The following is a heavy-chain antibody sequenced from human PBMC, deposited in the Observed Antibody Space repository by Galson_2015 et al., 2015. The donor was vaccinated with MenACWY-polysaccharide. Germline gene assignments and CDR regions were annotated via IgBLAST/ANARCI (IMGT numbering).Heavy chain of an antibody. CDR2: INHSGTT. D-gene: IGHD2-15*01. CDR1: GGSFSGHY. CDR3: ATGYCSGGSCYSGDAFDI. V-gene: IGHV4-34*01. J-gene: IGHJ3*02. Sequence: SETLSLICAVYGGSFSGHYWNWIRQPPGKGLEWIGEINHSGTTNYNPSLKSRLTISVDTSKNQFSLKLSSVTAADTAVYYCATGYCSGGSCYSGDAFDIWGQGTMGTVSS.